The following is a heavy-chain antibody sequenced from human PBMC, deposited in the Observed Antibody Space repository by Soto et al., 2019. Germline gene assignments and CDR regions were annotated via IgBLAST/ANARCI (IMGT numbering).Heavy chain of an antibody. CDR1: GYTFTSYG. CDR2: ISAYDGNT. CDR3: AADLHYGFHY. D-gene: IGHD3-10*01. Sequence: GASVKVSCKASGYTFTSYGISWVRQAPGQGLEWMGWISAYDGNTNYAQKLQGRVTITRDMSTSTAYMELSSLRSEDTAVYYCAADLHYGFHYWGQGTLVTVSS. J-gene: IGHJ4*02. V-gene: IGHV1-18*01.